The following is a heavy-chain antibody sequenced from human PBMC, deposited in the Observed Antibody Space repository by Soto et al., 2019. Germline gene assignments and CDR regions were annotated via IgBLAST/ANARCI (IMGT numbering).Heavy chain of an antibody. V-gene: IGHV3-23*01. D-gene: IGHD2-15*01. CDR3: AKTKGYCSGGSCYSGDAFDI. CDR1: GFTFSSYA. Sequence: EVQLLESGGGLVQPGGSLRLSCAASGFTFSSYAMSWVRQAPGKGLEWVSAISGSGGSTYYTDSVKGRFTISRDNSKNTLYLQMNSLRAEDTAVYYCAKTKGYCSGGSCYSGDAFDIWGQGTMVTVSS. CDR2: ISGSGGST. J-gene: IGHJ3*02.